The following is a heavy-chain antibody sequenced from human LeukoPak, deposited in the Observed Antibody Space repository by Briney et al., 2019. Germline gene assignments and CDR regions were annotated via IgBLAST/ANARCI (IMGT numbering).Heavy chain of an antibody. V-gene: IGHV3-7*01. Sequence: GGSLRLFCAASGFTFSSYWMSWVRQAPGKGLEWVSNIKQDGSEKYYVDSVKGRFTISRDNATNSLYLQMNSLRAEDTAVYYCARDVSYGYYYAYYFDYWGQGTLVTVSS. J-gene: IGHJ4*02. CDR2: IKQDGSEK. CDR3: ARDVSYGYYYAYYFDY. CDR1: GFTFSSYW. D-gene: IGHD3-22*01.